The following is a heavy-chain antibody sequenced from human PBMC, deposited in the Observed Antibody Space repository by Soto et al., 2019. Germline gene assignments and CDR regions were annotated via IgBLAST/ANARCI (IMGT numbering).Heavy chain of an antibody. CDR1: GFTFSSYA. D-gene: IGHD3-22*01. Sequence: LRLSCAASGFTFSSYAMSWVRQAPGKGLEWVSAISGSGGSTYYADSVKGRFTISRDNSKNTLYLQMNSLRAEDTAVYYCAKALINYYDSSGYYYDYWGQGTLVTVSS. J-gene: IGHJ4*02. CDR2: ISGSGGST. V-gene: IGHV3-23*01. CDR3: AKALINYYDSSGYYYDY.